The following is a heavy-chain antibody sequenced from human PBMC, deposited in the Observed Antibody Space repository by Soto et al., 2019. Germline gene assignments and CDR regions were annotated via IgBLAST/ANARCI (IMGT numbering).Heavy chain of an antibody. CDR1: GYTFTDYY. CDR3: ARKLELRGSYYYYYDMDV. D-gene: IGHD1-7*01. V-gene: IGHV1-2*02. Sequence: ASVKVSCKASGYTFTDYYMHWVRQAPGQGLEWMGWINPNSGGTNYAQKFQGRVTMARDTSISTAYMELSRLRSDDTAVYYCARKLELRGSYYYYYDMDVWGQGTTVTVSS. J-gene: IGHJ6*02. CDR2: INPNSGGT.